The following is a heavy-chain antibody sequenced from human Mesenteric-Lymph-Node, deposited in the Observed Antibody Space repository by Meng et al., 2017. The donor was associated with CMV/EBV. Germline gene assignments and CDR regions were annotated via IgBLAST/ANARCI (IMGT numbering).Heavy chain of an antibody. J-gene: IGHJ4*02. D-gene: IGHD6-19*01. V-gene: IGHV3-23*01. CDR2: ISGSGGST. Sequence: GEALKISCAASGFTFSSYAMSWVRQAPGKGLEWVSAISGSGGSTYYADSVKGRFTISRDNSKNTLYLQMNSLRAEDTAVYYCARTIAVAAPGDYWGQGTLVTVSS. CDR3: ARTIAVAAPGDY. CDR1: GFTFSSYA.